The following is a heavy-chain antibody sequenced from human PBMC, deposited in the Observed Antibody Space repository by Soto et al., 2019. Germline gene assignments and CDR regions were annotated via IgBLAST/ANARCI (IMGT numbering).Heavy chain of an antibody. V-gene: IGHV1-18*01. Sequence: QVQLVQSGAEVKKPGASVKVSCKASGYAFTTHSISWVRHVPGQGLEWMGWVRGDNGHTNYAQSLQGRVTMTTDTSTNTAYMELRSLRSDDTAVYYCARDLGYCRSGTCYREWFDPWGQGTLVTVSS. J-gene: IGHJ5*02. D-gene: IGHD2-15*01. CDR1: GYAFTTHS. CDR3: ARDLGYCRSGTCYREWFDP. CDR2: VRGDNGHT.